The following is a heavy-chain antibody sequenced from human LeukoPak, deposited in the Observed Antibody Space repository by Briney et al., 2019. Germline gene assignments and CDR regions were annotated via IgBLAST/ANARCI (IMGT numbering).Heavy chain of an antibody. J-gene: IGHJ5*02. CDR2: IYTSGST. CDR1: GYSISSGYY. D-gene: IGHD3-3*01. CDR3: ARGSPTYYDFWSGYYGETSWFDP. V-gene: IGHV4-61*01. Sequence: PSETLSLTCTVSGYSISSGYYWSWIRQPPGKGLEWIGYIYTSGSTNYNPSLKSRVTISADTSKNQFSLKLSSVTAADTAVYYCARGSPTYYDFWSGYYGETSWFDPWGQGTLVTVSS.